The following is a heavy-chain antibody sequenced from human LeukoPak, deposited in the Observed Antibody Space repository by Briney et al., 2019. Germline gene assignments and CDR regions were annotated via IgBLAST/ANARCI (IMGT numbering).Heavy chain of an antibody. V-gene: IGHV1-46*01. D-gene: IGHD6-19*01. J-gene: IGHJ4*02. CDR3: ARDWSSGWTGVFDY. CDR2: INPSGGST. Sequence: GASVKVSCKASGYTFTSYYMHWGRQAPGQGREWMGIINPSGGSTSYAQKFQGRVTMPRDTSTSTVYMELSSLSSEDTAVYYCARDWSSGWTGVFDYWGQGTLVTVSS. CDR1: GYTFTSYY.